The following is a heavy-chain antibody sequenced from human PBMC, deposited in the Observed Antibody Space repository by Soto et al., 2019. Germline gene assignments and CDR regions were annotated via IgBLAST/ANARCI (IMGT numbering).Heavy chain of an antibody. CDR2: IKQDGSEK. V-gene: IGHV3-7*01. Sequence: GGSLRLSCAASGFTFSSYWMSWVRQAPGKGLEWVANIKQDGSEKYYVDSVKGRFTISRDNAKNSLYLQMNSLRAEDTAVYYCARDRLKGLAAQNYYYYYMDVWGKGTTVAVSS. D-gene: IGHD6-19*01. CDR3: ARDRLKGLAAQNYYYYYMDV. J-gene: IGHJ6*03. CDR1: GFTFSSYW.